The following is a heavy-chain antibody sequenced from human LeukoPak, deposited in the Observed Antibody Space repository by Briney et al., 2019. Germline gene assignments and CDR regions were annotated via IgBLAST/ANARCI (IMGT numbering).Heavy chain of an antibody. CDR1: GGSISSYY. J-gene: IGHJ4*02. CDR3: ARGKRGYSYGSPDY. D-gene: IGHD5-18*01. CDR2: IYTSGST. Sequence: SETLSLTCTVSGGSISSYYWSWIRQPAGKGLEWIGRIYTSGSTNYNPSLKSRVTMSVDTSKNQFSLKLSSVTAADTAVYYCARGKRGYSYGSPDYWGQGTLVTVSS. V-gene: IGHV4-4*07.